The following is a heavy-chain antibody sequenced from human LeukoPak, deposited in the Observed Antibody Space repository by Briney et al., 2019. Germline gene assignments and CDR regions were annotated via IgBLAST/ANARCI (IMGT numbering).Heavy chain of an antibody. V-gene: IGHV4-39*01. CDR1: GGSISSSSYY. D-gene: IGHD1-26*01. Sequence: SETLSLTCTVSGGSISSSSYYWGWIRQPPGTGLEWIGSIYYSGSTYYNPSLKSRVTISVDTSKNQFSLILSSVTAADTAVYYCARLGYSGSYLSYYGMDVWGQGTTVTVSS. CDR3: ARLGYSGSYLSYYGMDV. J-gene: IGHJ6*02. CDR2: IYYSGST.